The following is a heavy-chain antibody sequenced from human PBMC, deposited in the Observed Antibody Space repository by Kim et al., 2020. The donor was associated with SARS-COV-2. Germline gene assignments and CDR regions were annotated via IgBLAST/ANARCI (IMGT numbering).Heavy chain of an antibody. CDR1: GFTFDDYA. CDR3: AKDIGAVNTYYYGSGSHNHAFYI. CDR2: ISWNSGSI. J-gene: IGHJ3*02. D-gene: IGHD3-10*01. V-gene: IGHV3-9*01. Sequence: GGSLRLSCAVSGFTFDDYAMHWVRQAPGKGLEWVSGISWNSGSIGYADSVKGRFTISRDNAKNSLYLQMNSLRAEDTALYYCAKDIGAVNTYYYGSGSHNHAFYIWVHGTIVTVPS.